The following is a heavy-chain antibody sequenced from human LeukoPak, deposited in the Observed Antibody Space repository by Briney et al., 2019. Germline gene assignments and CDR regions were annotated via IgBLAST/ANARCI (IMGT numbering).Heavy chain of an antibody. CDR3: AGVVEDYYDSSGYCRN. D-gene: IGHD3-22*01. V-gene: IGHV3-74*03. CDR1: GFSLSSYW. CDR2: IDIDGRII. J-gene: IGHJ4*02. Sequence: GGSLRLSCAASGFSLSSYWMHWVRQAPGKALVWVARIDIDGRIITHAESVKGRFTISRDNSKNTLYLQMNSLRAEDTAVYYCAGVVEDYYDSSGYCRNWGQGTLVTVSS.